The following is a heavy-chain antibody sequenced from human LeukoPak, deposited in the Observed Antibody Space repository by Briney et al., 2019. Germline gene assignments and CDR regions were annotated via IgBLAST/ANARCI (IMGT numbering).Heavy chain of an antibody. D-gene: IGHD3-10*01. CDR1: GFTFSSYW. CDR2: INIDGSRT. Sequence: PGGSLRLSCGASGFTFSSYWMHWVPQAPGKGRVWVSRINIDGSRTSYADSVKARFTISRDKAKNTLYLQMNSLRAEDTAVYYCARDWRGLDYWGQGTLVTVSS. J-gene: IGHJ4*02. V-gene: IGHV3-74*01. CDR3: ARDWRGLDY.